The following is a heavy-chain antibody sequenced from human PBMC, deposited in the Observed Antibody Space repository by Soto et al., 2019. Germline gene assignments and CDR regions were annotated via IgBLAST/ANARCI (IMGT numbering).Heavy chain of an antibody. CDR1: GYSFTNYG. CDR2: ISAYNGNT. Sequence: QDRLVQSGAEVKKPGASVRVSCKASGYSFTNYGITWVRQAPGQGFEWMGWISAYNGNTNYAQKFQGRGTLTTDASTSTAYLELRSLRSDDTAVYYCARDRGVAPPVAGNTHYYYYMDVWGKGTTVTVSS. J-gene: IGHJ6*03. D-gene: IGHD6-19*01. V-gene: IGHV1-18*01. CDR3: ARDRGVAPPVAGNTHYYYYMDV.